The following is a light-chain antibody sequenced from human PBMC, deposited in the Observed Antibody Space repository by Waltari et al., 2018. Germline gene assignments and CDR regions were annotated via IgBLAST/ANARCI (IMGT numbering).Light chain of an antibody. CDR3: QQYDMNPIT. CDR2: KAS. V-gene: IGKV1-5*03. J-gene: IGKJ5*01. CDR1: QSISTY. Sequence: DLQMTQSPSTLSASVGDRATITCRASQSISTYLDWYQQKPGKAPKLLIHKASTLQSGVPSRFSGSASGTEFTLTITGLQPDDFATYYCQQYDMNPITFGQGTRLEIK.